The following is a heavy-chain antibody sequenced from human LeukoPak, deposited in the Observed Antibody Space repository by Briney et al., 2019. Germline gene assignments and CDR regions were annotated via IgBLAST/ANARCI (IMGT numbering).Heavy chain of an antibody. D-gene: IGHD4-17*01. J-gene: IGHJ4*02. V-gene: IGHV3-7*01. CDR3: ARPTVTTGVDAFDI. Sequence: GGSLSLSCAASGFTFSNYWMIWVRQAPGKGLEWVANIKEDGSETYYVDSVEGRFTISRDNPKNSLYLQMNSLRAEDTAVYYCARPTVTTGVDAFDIWGQGTLVTVSS. CDR1: GFTFSNYW. CDR2: IKEDGSET.